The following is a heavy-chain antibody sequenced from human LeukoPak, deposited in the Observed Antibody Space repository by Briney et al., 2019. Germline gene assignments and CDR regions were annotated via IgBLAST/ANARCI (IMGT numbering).Heavy chain of an antibody. CDR3: ARAKYYDFWSGYYRGEGFDY. Sequence: GGSVRLSCAASGFNFSIYSLNWVRQAPGKGLEWVSSISRSSKYVYYADSVKGRFTISRDNAKNSLYLQMNSLRAEDTAVYYCARAKYYDFWSGYYRGEGFDYWGQGTLVTVSS. J-gene: IGHJ4*02. V-gene: IGHV3-21*01. D-gene: IGHD3-3*01. CDR1: GFNFSIYS. CDR2: ISRSSKYV.